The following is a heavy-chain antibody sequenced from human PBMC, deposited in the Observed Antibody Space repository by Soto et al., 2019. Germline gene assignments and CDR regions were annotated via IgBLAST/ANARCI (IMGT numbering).Heavy chain of an antibody. V-gene: IGHV3-23*01. D-gene: IGHD3-22*01. CDR3: AKYYDSSGYYSSYFDY. Sequence: GGSLRLSCAASGFTFGSYAMSWVRQAPGKGLEWVSAISGSGGSTYYADSVKGRFTISRDNSKNTLYLQMNSLRAEDTAVYYCAKYYDSSGYYSSYFDYWGQGTLVTVSS. CDR1: GFTFGSYA. CDR2: ISGSGGST. J-gene: IGHJ4*02.